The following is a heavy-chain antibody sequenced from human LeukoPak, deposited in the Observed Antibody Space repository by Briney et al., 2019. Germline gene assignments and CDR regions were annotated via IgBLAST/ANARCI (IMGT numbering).Heavy chain of an antibody. Sequence: GASVKVSCKASGGTFSSYAISWVRQAPGQGLEWMGGIIPIFGTANYAQKFQGRVTITADESTSTAYMELSSLRSEDTAAYYCARGVKGSYSSSWYVVSFDYWGQGTLVTVSS. D-gene: IGHD6-13*01. CDR3: ARGVKGSYSSSWYVVSFDY. CDR1: GGTFSSYA. J-gene: IGHJ4*02. V-gene: IGHV1-69*13. CDR2: IIPIFGTA.